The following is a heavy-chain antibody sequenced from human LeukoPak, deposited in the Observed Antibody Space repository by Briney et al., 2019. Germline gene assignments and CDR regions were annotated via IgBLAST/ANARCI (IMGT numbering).Heavy chain of an antibody. V-gene: IGHV3-23*01. J-gene: IGHJ4*02. CDR2: ITDSGGRT. CDR3: AKRGVVIRVILVGFHKAAYYFDS. D-gene: IGHD3-22*01. CDR1: GITISNYA. Sequence: GSLRLSCAVSGITISNYAMSWVRQAPGKGLEWVAGITDSGGRTNYADSVRGRFTVSRDNSKNTLYLQMNSLRPDDTAVYFCAKRGVVIRVILVGFHKAAYYFDSWGQGALVTVSS.